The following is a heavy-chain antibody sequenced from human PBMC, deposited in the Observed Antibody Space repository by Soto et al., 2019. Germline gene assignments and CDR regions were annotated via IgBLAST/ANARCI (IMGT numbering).Heavy chain of an antibody. D-gene: IGHD6-13*01. CDR1: VLSLSDQF. CDR2: SRNKVASYTT. V-gene: IGHV3-72*01. Sequence: PWGSLRLSCAASVLSLSDQFMGCVVHVPWKGLEWVGRSRNKVASYTTEYAAPVKGRFTISRDESKNSLYLQMNSLRTEDTAVYFCAGGATGRAPFQHWGQGTLVTVSS. J-gene: IGHJ1*01. CDR3: AGGATGRAPFQH.